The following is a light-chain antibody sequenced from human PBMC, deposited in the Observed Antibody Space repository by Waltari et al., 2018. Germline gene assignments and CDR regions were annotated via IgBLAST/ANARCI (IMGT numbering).Light chain of an antibody. Sequence: QSVLTQPPSVSAAPGQKVTISCSGSSSNIGNNDVSWYRQLPGTVPKLLITDNYKRPSGIPDRFSASKSGTSATLGITGLQTGDEADYYCATRDSSLRAVVFGGGTKLTVL. J-gene: IGLJ2*01. CDR3: ATRDSSLRAVV. CDR1: SSNIGNND. V-gene: IGLV1-51*01. CDR2: DNY.